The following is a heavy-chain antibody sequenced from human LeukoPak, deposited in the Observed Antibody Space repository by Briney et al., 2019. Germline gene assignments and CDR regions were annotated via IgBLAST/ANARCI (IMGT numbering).Heavy chain of an antibody. J-gene: IGHJ4*02. D-gene: IGHD2-2*01. CDR1: GFTFSSYA. CDR3: ARGGGGTYCSSTSCRGGLDY. V-gene: IGHV3-30*04. Sequence: GRSLRLSCAASGFTFSSYAMHGVRQAPGKGLWCGAGISYDGSNKYYADSVKGRFTISRDNSKNTLYLQMNSLRAEERAVYYCARGGGGTYCSSTSCRGGLDYWGQGTLVTVSS. CDR2: ISYDGSNK.